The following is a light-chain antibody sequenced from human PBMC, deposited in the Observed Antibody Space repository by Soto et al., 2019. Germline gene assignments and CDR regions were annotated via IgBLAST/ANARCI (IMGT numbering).Light chain of an antibody. CDR3: HQRSNWPT. V-gene: IGKV3-11*01. CDR2: DAS. CDR1: QSVSSY. Sequence: EIVLTQSPATLSLSPGERATLSCRASQSVSSYLAWYQQKPGQAPRLLIYDASNRATGIPARFSGSGSGTDFTLTSRSLEHEAFSVYYCHQRSNWPTFGQGTRLEIK. J-gene: IGKJ5*01.